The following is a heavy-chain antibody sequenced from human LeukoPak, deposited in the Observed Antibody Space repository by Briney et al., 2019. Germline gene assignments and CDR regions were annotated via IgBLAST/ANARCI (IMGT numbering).Heavy chain of an antibody. V-gene: IGHV1-8*01. J-gene: IGHJ4*02. D-gene: IGHD2-2*01. CDR2: MNPESGNT. CDR1: GYTFSNFD. Sequence: ASVKVSCKASGYTFSNFDINWERQATGQGPEWMGWMNPESGNTGYAQKFQGRVTMTRDSSKSTAYMELISLRFEDTAIYYCTRAIRHQLLSDYWGQGTLVTVSS. CDR3: TRAIRHQLLSDY.